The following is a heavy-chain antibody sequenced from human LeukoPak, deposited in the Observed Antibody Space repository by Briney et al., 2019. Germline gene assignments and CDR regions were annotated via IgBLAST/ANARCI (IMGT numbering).Heavy chain of an antibody. J-gene: IGHJ5*02. Sequence: PGGSLRLSCAASGFTFSTYAMNWVRQAPGKGLEWVAVISYDGSNKYYADSVKGRFTISRDNSKNTLYLQMNSLRAEDTAVYYCAKDVRIAVAGRWFDPWGQGTLVTVSS. CDR1: GFTFSTYA. D-gene: IGHD6-19*01. CDR3: AKDVRIAVAGRWFDP. CDR2: ISYDGSNK. V-gene: IGHV3-30*04.